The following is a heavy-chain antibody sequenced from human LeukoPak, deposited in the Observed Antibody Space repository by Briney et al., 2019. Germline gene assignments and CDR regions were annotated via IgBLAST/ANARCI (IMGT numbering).Heavy chain of an antibody. J-gene: IGHJ4*02. CDR2: ISYDGSNK. D-gene: IGHD3-22*01. V-gene: IGHV3-30*03. Sequence: PGGSLRLSCAASGFTFSSYGMHWVRQAPDKGLEWVAVISYDGSNKYFADSVKGRFTISRDNSKNTLYLQLNSLRAEDTAVYYCASQALVVKNSYLDYWGQGTLVTVSS. CDR3: ASQALVVKNSYLDY. CDR1: GFTFSSYG.